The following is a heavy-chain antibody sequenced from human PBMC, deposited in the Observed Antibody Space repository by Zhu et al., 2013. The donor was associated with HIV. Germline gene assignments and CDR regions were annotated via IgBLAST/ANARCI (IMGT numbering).Heavy chain of an antibody. CDR3: ARAPRAPGGGMYNYYYGMDV. D-gene: IGHD2-15*01. CDR1: GGTFSSYA. Sequence: QVQLVQSGAEVKKPGSSVKVSCKASGGTFSSYAISWVRQAPGQGLEWMGGIIPIFGTANYAQKFQGRVTITADESTSTAYMELSSLRSEDTAVYYCARAPRAPGGGMYNYYYGMDVWGRRDRRSPSP. CDR2: IIPIFGTA. V-gene: IGHV1-69*01. J-gene: IGHJ6*02.